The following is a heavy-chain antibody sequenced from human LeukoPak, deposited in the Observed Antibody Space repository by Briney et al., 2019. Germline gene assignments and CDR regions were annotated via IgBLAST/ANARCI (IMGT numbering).Heavy chain of an antibody. CDR2: ISGSGGST. Sequence: GGSLTLSCVAAGFTFSSYAMSWVRQAPGRGREWVSGISGSGGSTYYADSVKGRFTISRDNSKNTLYLQMNSLRAEDTAVYYCAKGGPTIDALFDPWSQGTLVTVSS. V-gene: IGHV3-23*01. CDR1: GFTFSSYA. D-gene: IGHD5-12*01. CDR3: AKGGPTIDALFDP. J-gene: IGHJ5*02.